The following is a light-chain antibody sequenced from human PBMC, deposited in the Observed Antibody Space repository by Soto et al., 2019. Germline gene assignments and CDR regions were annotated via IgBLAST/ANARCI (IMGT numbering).Light chain of an antibody. Sequence: EIVLTQSPGTLSLSPGDRATLSCRASQSVRSNYLAWYQQKPGQAPRLLLYGASSRATGIPDRFSGSGSGTDFTLTITRLQPEDFAVYYYQQYDTSTPLTFGGGTKVEIK. CDR2: GAS. J-gene: IGKJ4*01. CDR1: QSVRSNY. CDR3: QQYDTSTPLT. V-gene: IGKV3-20*01.